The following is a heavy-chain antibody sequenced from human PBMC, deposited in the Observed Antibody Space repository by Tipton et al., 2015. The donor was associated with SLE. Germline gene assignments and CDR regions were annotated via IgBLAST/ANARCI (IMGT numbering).Heavy chain of an antibody. CDR2: IYPNGGT. Sequence: TLSLTCAVSDGSISGSTYYWSWLRQPAGKGLEWIGRIYPNGGTNYNPSLESRVAISVDTSKNHFSLRLSSVTAADTAVYYCARERITTMTTGWFDPWGQGSLVTVSS. CDR1: DGSISGSTYY. D-gene: IGHD4-17*01. CDR3: ARERITTMTTGWFDP. V-gene: IGHV4-61*02. J-gene: IGHJ5*02.